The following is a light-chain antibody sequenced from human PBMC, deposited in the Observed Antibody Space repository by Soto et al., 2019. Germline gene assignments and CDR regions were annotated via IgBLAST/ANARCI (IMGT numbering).Light chain of an antibody. J-gene: IGKJ1*01. Sequence: DIQMTQSRSSLSASVGDRVTITCRASQGIGTDLGWYRKKPGRDPQSLIYSTSSLQSGVPSRFSRSVSGTEFSLTITRLQTEDCATYEGLQQYTYTRTFGQRTKLDNK. CDR1: QGIGTD. CDR3: LQQYTYTRT. V-gene: IGKV1-17*01. CDR2: STS.